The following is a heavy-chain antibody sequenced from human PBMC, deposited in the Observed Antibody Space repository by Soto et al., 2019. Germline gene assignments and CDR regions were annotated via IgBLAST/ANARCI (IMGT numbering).Heavy chain of an antibody. Sequence: SVKVSCKASGGTFSSYAISWVRQAPGQGLEWMGGIIPIFGTANYAQKFQGRVTITADESTSTAYMELSSLRSEDTAVYYCALYSSSSEDYYYYGMDVWGQGTTVTVSS. D-gene: IGHD6-6*01. CDR3: ALYSSSSEDYYYYGMDV. CDR1: GGTFSSYA. CDR2: IIPIFGTA. V-gene: IGHV1-69*13. J-gene: IGHJ6*02.